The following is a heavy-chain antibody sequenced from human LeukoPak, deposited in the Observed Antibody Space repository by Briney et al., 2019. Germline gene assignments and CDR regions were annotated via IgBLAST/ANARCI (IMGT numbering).Heavy chain of an antibody. CDR1: GFTVSTNH. CDR2: IYNDGNT. CDR3: ARDNEVVTAKAQRLV. Sequence: GGSLRLSCAVSGFTVSTNHMNWVRQAPGRGLEWVSVIYNDGNTYYTDSVKGRFTISRDNSKNTVFLQMNSLRVEDTAVYYCARDNEVVTAKAQRLVCGKGTTVTVSS. V-gene: IGHV3-53*01. J-gene: IGHJ6*03. D-gene: IGHD2-21*02.